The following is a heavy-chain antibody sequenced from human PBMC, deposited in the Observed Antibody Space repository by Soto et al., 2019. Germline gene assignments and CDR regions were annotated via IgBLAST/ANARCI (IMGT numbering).Heavy chain of an antibody. Sequence: EVQLVESGGGLVKPGGSLILSCAASGFTFSSYSMNWVRQAPGKGLEWVSLISSSSSYIYYADSVKGRSTISRDNAKNIAYLQMNLVTSEDWAVVFLTRSRGGNLKAFDIWGQGTMVTVSS. D-gene: IGHD1-7*01. CDR3: TRSRGGNLKAFDI. CDR1: GFTFSSYS. J-gene: IGHJ3*02. V-gene: IGHV3-21*01. CDR2: ISSSSSYI.